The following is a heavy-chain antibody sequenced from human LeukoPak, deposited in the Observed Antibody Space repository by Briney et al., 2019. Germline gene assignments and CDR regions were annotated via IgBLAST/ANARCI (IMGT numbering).Heavy chain of an antibody. V-gene: IGHV2-5*02. CDR3: AHKGIRGYFDY. CDR1: GFSLSTSGVA. J-gene: IGHJ4*02. CDR2: IYWDDDK. Sequence: SGPTLVKPTRTLTLTCTFSGFSLSTSGVAVGWIRQPPGKALEWLTLIYWDDDKRYSSSLKNRVSVTKDTSKNQVVLTMANMDPVDTATYYCAHKGIRGYFDYWGQGTLVTVSS. D-gene: IGHD5-18*01.